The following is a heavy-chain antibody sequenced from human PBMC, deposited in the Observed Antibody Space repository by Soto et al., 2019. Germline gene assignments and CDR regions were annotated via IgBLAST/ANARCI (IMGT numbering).Heavy chain of an antibody. CDR2: IKSRYDAGTT. CDR3: TTVGLAQESDDVDY. D-gene: IGHD1-1*01. V-gene: IGHV3-15*01. CDR1: GFTFINVW. Sequence: EVQLVESGGGLVKPGGSLRLSCAASGFTFINVWMSWVRQAPGKGLEWVGRIKSRYDAGTTDSVAPVKGRFTISIDDSENAVYLQMNSLKTEDTGVYFCTTVGLAQESDDVDYWGQGTLVTVSS. J-gene: IGHJ4*02.